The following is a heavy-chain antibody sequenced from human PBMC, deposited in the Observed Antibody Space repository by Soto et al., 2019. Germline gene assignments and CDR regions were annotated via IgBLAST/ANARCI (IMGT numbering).Heavy chain of an antibody. J-gene: IGHJ4*02. CDR1: GGSLRNSV. V-gene: IGHV1-69*01. Sequence: QVQLVQSGAEVKKPGSSVKVSCTASGGSLRNSVISWVRQAPGQRLEWMGGVIPILGTANYAQKFQGRVTMTADEATSTAYMDLSSLSPDDTTVYYCARLRHPGHWGPGTLVIVSS. CDR2: VIPILGTA. CDR3: ARLRHPGH.